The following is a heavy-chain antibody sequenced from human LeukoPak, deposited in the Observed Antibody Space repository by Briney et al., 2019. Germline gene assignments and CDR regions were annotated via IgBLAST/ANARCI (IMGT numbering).Heavy chain of an antibody. CDR1: GFTFSSYA. CDR2: ISGSGGST. Sequence: GGSLRLSCAASGFTFSSYAMSWVRQAPGKGLERVSAISGSGGSTYYADPVKGRFTISRDNSKNTLYLQMNSLRAEDTAVYYCAKDTMEQWLVDYWGQGTLVTVSS. CDR3: AKDTMEQWLVDY. J-gene: IGHJ4*02. V-gene: IGHV3-23*01. D-gene: IGHD6-19*01.